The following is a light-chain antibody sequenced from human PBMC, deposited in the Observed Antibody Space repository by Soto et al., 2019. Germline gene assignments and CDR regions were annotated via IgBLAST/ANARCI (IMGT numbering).Light chain of an antibody. CDR2: DAS. CDR3: QQYGSSAPIT. V-gene: IGKV3-20*01. Sequence: EIVMTQSPATLSLSPGERATLSCRASQSVGKYLVWYQQKPGQAPRLLIYDASNRATGIPARFSGSGSGTDFTLTISRLEPEDFAVYYCQQYGSSAPITFGQGTRLE. CDR1: QSVGKY. J-gene: IGKJ5*01.